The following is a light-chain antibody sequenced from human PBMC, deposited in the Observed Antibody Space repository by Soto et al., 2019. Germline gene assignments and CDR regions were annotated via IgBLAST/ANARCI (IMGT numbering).Light chain of an antibody. V-gene: IGKV3-11*01. Sequence: EIVLTQSPATLSLSPGERATLSCRASQSVSSYLAWYQQKPGQAPRLLIYDASNRATGIPARFSGSGSVTDFTLTISSLEPEDFAVYYWQQRSNWPQYTFGQGTKLEIK. CDR1: QSVSSY. J-gene: IGKJ2*01. CDR2: DAS. CDR3: QQRSNWPQYT.